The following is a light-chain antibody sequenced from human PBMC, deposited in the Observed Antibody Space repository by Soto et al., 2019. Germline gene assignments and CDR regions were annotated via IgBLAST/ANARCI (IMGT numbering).Light chain of an antibody. CDR2: LNSDGSH. J-gene: IGLJ2*01. Sequence: QAVVTQSPSASASLGASVKLTCTLSSGHSSNVIAWHQQQPEKGPRFLMKLNSDGSHTKGDGIPDRFSGSSSGAERYLTISSLQSEDEADYFCQSWGTGIRVFGGGTKVTVL. V-gene: IGLV4-69*01. CDR1: SGHSSNV. CDR3: QSWGTGIRV.